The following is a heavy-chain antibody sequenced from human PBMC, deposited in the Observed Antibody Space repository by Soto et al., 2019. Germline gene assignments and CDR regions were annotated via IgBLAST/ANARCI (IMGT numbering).Heavy chain of an antibody. CDR1: GFTFSSYS. J-gene: IGHJ4*02. CDR2: IGTSAST. V-gene: IGHV3-23*01. CDR3: ADVSRYCTSSNCD. D-gene: IGHD2-2*01. Sequence: DVRLLESGGGLVQPGGSLRLSCAASGFTFSSYSMSWVRQAPGKGLEWVSTIGTSASTYYGDSVRGRFTISRDNSRNTLYLQMNSLRAADTAVYYSADVSRYCTSSNCDWGQGTLVTVSS.